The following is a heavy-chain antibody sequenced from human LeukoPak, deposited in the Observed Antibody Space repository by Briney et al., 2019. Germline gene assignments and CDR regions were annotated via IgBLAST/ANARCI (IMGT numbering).Heavy chain of an antibody. Sequence: GESLKISCKGSRYSFTSYWIGWVRQMPGKGLEWMGIIYPGDSDTRYSPSFQGQVTISADKSISTAYLQWSSLKASDTAMYYCARPSGDYGDHSGFDYWGQGTLVTVSS. J-gene: IGHJ4*02. CDR2: IYPGDSDT. CDR3: ARPSGDYGDHSGFDY. D-gene: IGHD4-23*01. CDR1: RYSFTSYW. V-gene: IGHV5-51*01.